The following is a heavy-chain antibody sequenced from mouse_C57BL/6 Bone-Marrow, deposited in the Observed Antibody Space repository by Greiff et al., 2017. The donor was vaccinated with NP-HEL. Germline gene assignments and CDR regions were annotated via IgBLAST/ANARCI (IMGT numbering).Heavy chain of an antibody. D-gene: IGHD2-4*01. V-gene: IGHV5-16*01. CDR2: INYDGSST. CDR1: GFTFSDYY. CDR3: AREGGLRRRTYAMDY. J-gene: IGHJ4*01. Sequence: DVKLVESEGSLVQPGSSMKLSCTASGFTFSDYYMAWVRQVPEKGLEWVANINYDGSSTYYLDSLKSRFIISRDNAKNILYLQMRSLKSEDTATYYCAREGGLRRRTYAMDYWGQGTSVTVSS.